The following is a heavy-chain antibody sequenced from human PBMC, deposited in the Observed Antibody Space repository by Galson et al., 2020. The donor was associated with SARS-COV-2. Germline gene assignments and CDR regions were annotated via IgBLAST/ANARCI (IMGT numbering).Heavy chain of an antibody. CDR1: GTSISSGSYS. CDR2: LPHSGGT. D-gene: IGHD4-17*01. Sequence: SQTLSLTCAVSGTSISSGSYSWNWIRQPPGKGLEWIRYLPHSGGTYYNPSLKSRVTISGDRSKNQFSLRLSSVTAADTAVYYCARLHCGEYAPEAFDIWGPGTRVTVAS. V-gene: IGHV4-30-2*01. CDR3: ARLHCGEYAPEAFDI. J-gene: IGHJ3*02.